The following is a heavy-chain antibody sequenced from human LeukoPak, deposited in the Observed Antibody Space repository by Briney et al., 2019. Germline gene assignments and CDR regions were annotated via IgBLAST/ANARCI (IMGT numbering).Heavy chain of an antibody. D-gene: IGHD3-10*01. J-gene: IGHJ4*02. Sequence: SETLSFTCTVSGGSISSYYWSWIRQPPGKGLEWIGYIYYSGSTNYNPSLKSRVTISVDTSKNQFSLKLSSVTAADTAVYYCARFGINYMYYFDYWGQGTLVTVSS. CDR1: GGSISSYY. CDR2: IYYSGST. V-gene: IGHV4-59*08. CDR3: ARFGINYMYYFDY.